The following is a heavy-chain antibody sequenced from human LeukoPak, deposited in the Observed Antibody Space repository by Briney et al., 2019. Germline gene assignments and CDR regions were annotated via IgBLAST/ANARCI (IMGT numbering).Heavy chain of an antibody. J-gene: IGHJ4*02. D-gene: IGHD1-14*01. CDR2: ISGVGTAT. CDR1: GFPFSNHA. V-gene: IGHV3-23*01. CDR3: VKGGRTNSPLDY. Sequence: PGRCLRLSCAPAGFPFSNHAITWVRQAPGGGLEWVSVISGVGTATYYAHSVKGRLHISRDNSKKTLYLQMHSLRADDTAIYYCVKGGRTNSPLDYWGQGTLVTVSS.